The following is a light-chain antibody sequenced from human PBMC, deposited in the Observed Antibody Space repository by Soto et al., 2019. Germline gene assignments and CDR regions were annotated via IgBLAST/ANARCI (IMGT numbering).Light chain of an antibody. CDR2: AAS. J-gene: IGKJ1*01. CDR1: QGISSY. CDR3: PHYYSYPWT. Sequence: ILMAASPSSLSASTGDRVTLTCRASQGISSYLAWDQQKPGKAPKLLIYAASTLQSGVPSRFSGSGSGTDFTLTISCLQSEDFATYYCPHYYSYPWTFGQGNKLDI. V-gene: IGKV1-8*01.